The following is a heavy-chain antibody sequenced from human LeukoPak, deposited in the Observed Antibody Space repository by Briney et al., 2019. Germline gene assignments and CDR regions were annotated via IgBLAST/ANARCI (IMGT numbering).Heavy chain of an antibody. J-gene: IGHJ4*02. V-gene: IGHV4-4*07. CDR2: IYTSGST. D-gene: IGHD3-3*01. Sequence: PSETLSLTCTVSGGSISSYYWSWIRQPAGKGLELIGRIYTSGSTNYNPSLKSRVTMSVDTSKNQFSLKLSSVTAADTAVYYCARDRYDFWSGYSDYWGQGTLVTVSS. CDR3: ARDRYDFWSGYSDY. CDR1: GGSISSYY.